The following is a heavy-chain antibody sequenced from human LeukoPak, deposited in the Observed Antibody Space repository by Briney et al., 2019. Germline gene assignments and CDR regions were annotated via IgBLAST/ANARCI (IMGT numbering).Heavy chain of an antibody. J-gene: IGHJ4*02. CDR3: ARSVFRGYALAY. CDR1: GGSISSGGYY. Sequence: SETLSLTYTVSGGSISSGGYYWSWIRQHPGKGLEWIGYIYYSGSTYYNPSLKSRVTISVDTSKNQFSLKLSSVTAADTAVYYCARSVFRGYALAYWGQGTLVTVSS. V-gene: IGHV4-31*03. CDR2: IYYSGST. D-gene: IGHD3-22*01.